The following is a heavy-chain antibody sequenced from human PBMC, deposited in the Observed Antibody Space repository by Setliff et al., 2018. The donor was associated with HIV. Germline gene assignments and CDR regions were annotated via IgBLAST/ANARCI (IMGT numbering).Heavy chain of an antibody. CDR2: IRGSGSGDTT. D-gene: IGHD1-7*01. CDR3: VKWNYPNS. Sequence: GESLRLSCAASGFIFSSYAMTWVRQAPGKGLEWVSTIRGSGSGDTTHYADFVKGRFTISRDNSKNSLYLQMNSLRVEDTAVYYCVKWNYPNSWGQGTLVTVSS. CDR1: GFIFSSYA. J-gene: IGHJ4*02. V-gene: IGHV3-23*01.